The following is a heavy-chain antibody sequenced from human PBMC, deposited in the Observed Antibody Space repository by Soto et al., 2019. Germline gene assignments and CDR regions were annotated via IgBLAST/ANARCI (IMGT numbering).Heavy chain of an antibody. CDR2: IIPVFGTT. CDR3: ARDGGFGELKY. CDR1: GDTFSGYP. J-gene: IGHJ4*02. V-gene: IGHV1-69*13. Sequence: SVKFSCKASGDTFSGYPINWVRQAPGEGLEWMGRIIPVFGTTNDAQRFEGRVTFTADESTNTAYMELRGLLSEDTAVYYCARDGGFGELKYWGPGTLVTVSS. D-gene: IGHD3-10*01.